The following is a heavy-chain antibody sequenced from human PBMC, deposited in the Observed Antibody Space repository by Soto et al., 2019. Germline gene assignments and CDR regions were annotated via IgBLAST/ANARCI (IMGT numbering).Heavy chain of an antibody. J-gene: IGHJ4*02. Sequence: ASVKVSCKASGYRFTGYGLHWVRQAPGQGLEWMGWINPNSGGTNYAQKCQGRVTMTRDTSISTAYMELSRLRSGDTAVYYCARKKLVGATELDYWGQGTLVTVSS. V-gene: IGHV1-2*02. CDR2: INPNSGGT. CDR1: GYRFTGYG. CDR3: ARKKLVGATELDY. D-gene: IGHD1-26*01.